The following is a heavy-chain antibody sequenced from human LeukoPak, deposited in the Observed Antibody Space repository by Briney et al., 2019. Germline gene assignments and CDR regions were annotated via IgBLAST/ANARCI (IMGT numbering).Heavy chain of an antibody. CDR1: GFAFSSYN. CDR3: ARGYVDYYDY. J-gene: IGHJ4*02. D-gene: IGHD5-12*01. V-gene: IGHV3-21*01. CDR2: ISTGSSYI. Sequence: PGGSLRLSCAASGFAFSSYNMNWVRQAPGKGLEWVSLISTGSSYIYYADSVKGRFTISRDNAKDSLSLQMNSLRAEDTAVYYCARGYVDYYDYWGQGTLVTVSS.